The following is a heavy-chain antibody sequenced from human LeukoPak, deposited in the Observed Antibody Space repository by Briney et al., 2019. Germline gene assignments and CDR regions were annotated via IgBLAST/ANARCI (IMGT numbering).Heavy chain of an antibody. CDR1: GFTFDDYA. J-gene: IGHJ5*02. CDR3: AKDINPNYYYDSSGYNNWFDP. D-gene: IGHD3-22*01. CDR2: ISWNSGSI. V-gene: IGHV3-9*01. Sequence: PGGSLRLSCAASGFTFDDYAMHWVRHAPGKGLEWVSGISWNSGSIGYADSVKGRFTISRDNAKNSLYLQMNSLRAEDTALYYCAKDINPNYYYDSSGYNNWFDPWGQGTLVTVSS.